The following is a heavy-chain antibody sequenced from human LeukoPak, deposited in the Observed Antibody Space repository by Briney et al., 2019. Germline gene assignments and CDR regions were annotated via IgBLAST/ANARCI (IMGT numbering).Heavy chain of an antibody. CDR1: GYPFTSYD. V-gene: IGHV1-8*01. CDR2: MNPNSGNT. D-gene: IGHD2-15*01. Sequence: GASVKVSCKASGYPFTSYDINWVRQATGQGLEWMGWMNPNSGNTDYAQKFQGRVTMTSTISISTAYMELSSLRSEDTAVYYCARGGILGDWFDPWGQGTLVTVSS. J-gene: IGHJ5*02. CDR3: ARGGILGDWFDP.